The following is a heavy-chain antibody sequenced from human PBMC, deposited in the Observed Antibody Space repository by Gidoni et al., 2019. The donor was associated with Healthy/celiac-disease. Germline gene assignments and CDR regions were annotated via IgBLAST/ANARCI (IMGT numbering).Heavy chain of an antibody. J-gene: IGHJ6*02. CDR2: ISAYNGNT. CDR1: GYPFTSYG. CDR3: AREFCSSTSCRYYYYGMDV. V-gene: IGHV1-18*01. D-gene: IGHD2-2*01. Sequence: QVQLVQSGAAVQKPGASVTVSCKASGYPFTSYGISWVRQAPGQGLEWMGWISAYNGNTNYAQKLQGRVTMTTDTSTSTAYMELRSLRSDDTAVYYCAREFCSSTSCRYYYYGMDVWGQGTTVTVSS.